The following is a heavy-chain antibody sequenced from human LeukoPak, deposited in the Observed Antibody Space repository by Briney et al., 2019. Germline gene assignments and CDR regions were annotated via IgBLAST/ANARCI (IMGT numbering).Heavy chain of an antibody. D-gene: IGHD5-18*01. CDR2: IYPGDSDT. CDR3: ARRGEAMDPFDY. V-gene: IGHV5-51*01. CDR1: GYSFTSYW. Sequence: GESLKISCKDSGYSFTSYWIGWVRQMPGKGLEWMGIIYPGDSDTRYSPSFQGQVTISADKSINTAYLQWSSPEASDTAIYYCARRGEAMDPFDYWGQGTLVTVSS. J-gene: IGHJ4*02.